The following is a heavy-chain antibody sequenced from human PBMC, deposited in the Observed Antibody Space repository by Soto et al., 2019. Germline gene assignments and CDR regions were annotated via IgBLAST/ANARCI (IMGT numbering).Heavy chain of an antibody. CDR2: IWYDGSNK. Sequence: GGSLRLSCAASGFTFSSYGMHWVRQAPGKGLEWVAVIWYDGSNKYYADSVKGRFTISRDNSKNTLYLQMNSLRAEDTAVYYCARDLSYGSACMDIWGQGTTVTVSS. CDR3: ARDLSYGSACMDI. CDR1: GFTFSSYG. J-gene: IGHJ6*02. D-gene: IGHD3-10*01. V-gene: IGHV3-33*01.